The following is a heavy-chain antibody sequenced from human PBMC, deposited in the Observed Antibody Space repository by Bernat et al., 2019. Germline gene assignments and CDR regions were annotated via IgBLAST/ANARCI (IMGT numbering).Heavy chain of an antibody. D-gene: IGHD5-12*01. Sequence: VQVVESGGRVVQPGGSLRLSRVASGFSFSSYAMHWVRQSSGKGLEWVAILCHDSSDKYYAESVQGRFTISRDNSQNILFLQMNSLRDEDTAIYYCATAPDVYTGPCVGFDFWGLRTLISVSS. V-gene: IGHV3-33*01. CDR1: GFSFSSYA. CDR3: ATAPDVYTGPCVGFDF. J-gene: IGHJ4*01. CDR2: LCHDSSDK.